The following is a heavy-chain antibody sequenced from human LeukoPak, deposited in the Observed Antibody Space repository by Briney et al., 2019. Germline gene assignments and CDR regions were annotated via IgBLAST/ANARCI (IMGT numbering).Heavy chain of an antibody. Sequence: VASVKVSCKASGYTFTGYYMHWVRQAPGQGLEWMGWINPNSGGTNYAQKFQGRVTMTRDTSISTAYMELTRLRSDDTAVYYCARGPKYSSSWSATRPYFDYWGQGTLVTVSS. D-gene: IGHD6-13*01. CDR1: GYTFTGYY. V-gene: IGHV1-2*02. CDR2: INPNSGGT. J-gene: IGHJ4*02. CDR3: ARGPKYSSSWSATRPYFDY.